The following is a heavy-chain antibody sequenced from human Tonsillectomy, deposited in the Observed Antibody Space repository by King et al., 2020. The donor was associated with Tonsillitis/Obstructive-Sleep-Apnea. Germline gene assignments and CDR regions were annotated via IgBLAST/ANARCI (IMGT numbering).Heavy chain of an antibody. CDR3: AKDATYDSSGYYSDY. V-gene: IGHV3-43*02. Sequence: VQLVESGGGVVQPGGSLRLSCAASGFTFDDYAMHWVRQAPGKGLEWVSLISGDGGSTYYADSVKGRFTISRDNSKNSLYLQMNSLRTEDTALYYYAKDATYDSSGYYSDYWGQGTLVTVSS. CDR1: GFTFDDYA. CDR2: ISGDGGST. D-gene: IGHD3-22*01. J-gene: IGHJ4*02.